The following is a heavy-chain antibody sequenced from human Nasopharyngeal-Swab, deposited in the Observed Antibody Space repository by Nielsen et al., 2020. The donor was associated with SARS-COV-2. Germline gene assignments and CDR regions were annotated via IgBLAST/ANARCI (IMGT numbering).Heavy chain of an antibody. CDR3: ARGGEMATITRDAFDI. CDR1: GYTFTSYY. CDR2: INPSGGST. D-gene: IGHD5-24*01. V-gene: IGHV1-46*01. J-gene: IGHJ3*02. Sequence: ASVKVSCKASGYTFTSYYMHWVRQAPGQGLEWTGIINPSGGSTSYAQKFQGRVTMTRDTSTSTVYMELSSLRSEDTAVYYCARGGEMATITRDAFDIWGQGTMVTVSS.